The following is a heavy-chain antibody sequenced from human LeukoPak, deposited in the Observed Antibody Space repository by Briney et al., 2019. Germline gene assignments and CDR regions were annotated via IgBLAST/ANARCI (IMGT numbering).Heavy chain of an antibody. CDR3: ARVDPEWELELDY. V-gene: IGHV1-2*02. D-gene: IGHD1-26*01. J-gene: IGHJ4*02. CDR1: GYTFTGYY. Sequence: ASVKVSCKASGYTFTGYYMHWVRQAPGQGLEWMGWINPNSGGTNYAQKFQGRVTMTRDTSISTAYMELSRLRSDDTAVYYCARVDPEWELELDYWGQGTLVTVSS. CDR2: INPNSGGT.